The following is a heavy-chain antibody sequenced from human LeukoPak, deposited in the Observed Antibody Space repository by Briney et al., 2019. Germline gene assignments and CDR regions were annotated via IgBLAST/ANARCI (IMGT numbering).Heavy chain of an antibody. CDR1: GYTFTSYD. J-gene: IGHJ3*02. CDR3: AKDQHYYDSSGYPVHAFDI. CDR2: MNPNSGNT. V-gene: IGHV1-8*03. Sequence: VASVKVSCKASGYTFTSYDINWVRQATGQGLEWMGWMNPNSGNTGYAQKFQGRVTITRNTSISTAYMELSSLRAEDTAVYYCAKDQHYYDSSGYPVHAFDIWGQGTMVTVSS. D-gene: IGHD3-22*01.